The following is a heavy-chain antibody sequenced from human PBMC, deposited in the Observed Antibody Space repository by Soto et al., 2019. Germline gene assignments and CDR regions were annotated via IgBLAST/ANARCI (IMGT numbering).Heavy chain of an antibody. Sequence: GGSLRLSCAASGFTFNSYSMNWVRQAPGKGLEWVSYISRSSSTIYYADSVKGRFTISRDNAKNSLYLQMNSLRVEDTAVYYCARDGVNPYQYYYYMDVWGKGTTVTVSS. CDR1: GFTFNSYS. V-gene: IGHV3-48*01. J-gene: IGHJ6*03. CDR3: ARDGVNPYQYYYYMDV. D-gene: IGHD2-2*01. CDR2: ISRSSSTI.